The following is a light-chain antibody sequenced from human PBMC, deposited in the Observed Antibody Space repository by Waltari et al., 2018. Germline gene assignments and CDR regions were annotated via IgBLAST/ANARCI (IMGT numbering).Light chain of an antibody. CDR2: DVT. Sequence: HSALTPPPFVSGSPGQSITLFCLDTNSDVCGYNYVSWYQQHPGKAPKLMIYDVTKRPSGVSNRFSGSKSGNTASLTISGLQAEDEADYYCNSYRNINTYVFGTGTKVTVL. CDR3: NSYRNINTYV. J-gene: IGLJ1*01. CDR1: NSDVCGYNY. V-gene: IGLV2-14*01.